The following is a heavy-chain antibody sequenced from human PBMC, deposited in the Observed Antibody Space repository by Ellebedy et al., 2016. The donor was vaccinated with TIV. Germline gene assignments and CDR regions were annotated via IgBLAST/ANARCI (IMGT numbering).Heavy chain of an antibody. CDR2: ISGNGGST. CDR1: GFTFSTYA. J-gene: IGHJ3*02. Sequence: GESLKISCSGSGFTFSTYAMHWVRQAPGKGLEYVSAISGNGGSTYYADSVEGRFTISRDNSKNTLYLQMISVRAEDTAVYYCAKGSPKITMIVVDTGAFDIWGQGTMVTVSS. CDR3: AKGSPKITMIVVDTGAFDI. D-gene: IGHD3-22*01. V-gene: IGHV3-64D*06.